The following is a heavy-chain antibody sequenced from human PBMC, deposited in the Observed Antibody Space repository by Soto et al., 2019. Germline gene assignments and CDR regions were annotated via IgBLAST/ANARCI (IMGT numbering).Heavy chain of an antibody. J-gene: IGHJ4*02. CDR1: GFTFSSYE. CDR2: ISNCGSSI. V-gene: IGHV3-48*03. D-gene: IGHD5-12*01. CDR3: ARVSGPYDPFDY. Sequence: EVQLVESGGGLVQPGGSVRLSCAASGFTFSSYEMNWVRQAPVKGLEWLSDISNCGSSIYYADYVKGRVTISRDNTENSLYLQMNSLRAEDTSVYYCARVSGPYDPFDYWGQGTLVTVSS.